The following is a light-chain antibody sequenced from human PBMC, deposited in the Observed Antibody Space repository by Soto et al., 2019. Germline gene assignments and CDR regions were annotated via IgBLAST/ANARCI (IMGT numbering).Light chain of an antibody. J-gene: IGLJ1*01. CDR3: GAWDDRLTVYV. V-gene: IGLV1-51*01. Sequence: QSALAQPPSVSAAPGQEVTISCSGSSSNVGHNSVSWYQHLPGTAPKLLIYDNNKRPSGIPARFSGSKSGTSATLGITGLQTGDEADYYCGAWDDRLTVYVFGSGTKVTVL. CDR2: DNN. CDR1: SSNVGHNS.